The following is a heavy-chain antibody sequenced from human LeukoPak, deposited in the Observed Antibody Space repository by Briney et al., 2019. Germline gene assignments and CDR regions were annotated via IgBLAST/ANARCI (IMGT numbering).Heavy chain of an antibody. Sequence: KASETLSLSCAAYGWSFSGNYWSWIRQPPGKGLEWVGDISHSGSSTYSPSLKSGLTISVDTTKKHISLKLSSVTAADTAVFYCARRTGTYYYDSSGYSPGRYYFDYWGQGTLVTVSS. CDR2: ISHSGSS. J-gene: IGHJ4*02. CDR3: ARRTGTYYYDSSGYSPGRYYFDY. V-gene: IGHV4-34*01. CDR1: GWSFSGNY. D-gene: IGHD3-22*01.